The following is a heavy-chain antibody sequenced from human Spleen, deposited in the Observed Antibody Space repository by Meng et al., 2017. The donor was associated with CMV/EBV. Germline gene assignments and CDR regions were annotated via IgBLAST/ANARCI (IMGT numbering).Heavy chain of an antibody. D-gene: IGHD6-19*01. J-gene: IGHJ4*02. Sequence: GGSLRLSCAASGFAFDDYAMHWVRQTPGKGLEWVSGISWNSGGKTYADSVRGRFTISRDNAKNSLYQQMNSLRAEDTALYYCAKATSIAVAGTKVSFDYWGQGTLVTVSS. CDR2: ISWNSGGK. V-gene: IGHV3-9*01. CDR1: GFAFDDYA. CDR3: AKATSIAVAGTKVSFDY.